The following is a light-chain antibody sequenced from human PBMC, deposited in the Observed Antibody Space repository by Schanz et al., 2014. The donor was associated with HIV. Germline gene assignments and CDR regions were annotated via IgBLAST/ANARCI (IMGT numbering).Light chain of an antibody. J-gene: IGKJ2*01. CDR1: QTVSNN. CDR3: QQYHTYSYT. CDR2: GAS. V-gene: IGKV3-15*01. Sequence: EIVMTQSPGTLSVSPGERATLSCRASQTVSNNLAWYQQKPGQAPRLLISGASTRATGIPARFSGSGSGTEFTLTISSLQSEDFATYYCQQYHTYSYTFGQGTKLEI.